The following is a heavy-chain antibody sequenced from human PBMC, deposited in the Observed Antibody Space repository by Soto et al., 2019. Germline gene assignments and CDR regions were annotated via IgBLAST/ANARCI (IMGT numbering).Heavy chain of an antibody. CDR3: ARRTPGTTCFDY. CDR2: VSDSGST. Sequence: QVQLQESGPGLVKPSETLSLTCTVSGGSISNYFWSWIRQPPGKGLEWIGYVSDSGSTNYSPSLTSRVSISVDTSKMQFSLNLRSVTAADTAVYYCARRTPGTTCFDYWGQGTLVIVSS. V-gene: IGHV4-59*08. J-gene: IGHJ4*02. D-gene: IGHD1-1*01. CDR1: GGSISNYF.